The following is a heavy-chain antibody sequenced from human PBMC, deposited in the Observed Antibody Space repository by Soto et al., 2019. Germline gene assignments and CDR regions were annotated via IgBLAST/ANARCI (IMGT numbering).Heavy chain of an antibody. J-gene: IGHJ4*02. CDR2: IYHTGST. V-gene: IGHV4-4*02. Sequence: QVQLQESGPGLVKPSETLSLTCAVSGDSINTNNWWSWVRQPPGRGLEWIGEIYHTGSTNYNPSLQRRVTISADRSKNPLSLRLNSVTAADTAVYFCARDTHWGLGDWGQGTLVIVSS. CDR1: GDSINTNNW. CDR3: ARDTHWGLGD. D-gene: IGHD7-27*01.